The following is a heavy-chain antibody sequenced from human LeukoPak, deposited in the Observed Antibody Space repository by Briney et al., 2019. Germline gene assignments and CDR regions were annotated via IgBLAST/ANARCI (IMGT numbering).Heavy chain of an antibody. D-gene: IGHD3-10*01. J-gene: IGHJ4*02. CDR3: AKDASVVITPYYFDY. V-gene: IGHV3-23*01. Sequence: PGGSLRLSCAASGFTFSSYAIGWGRQAPREGLEWVSAISGSVGSTYYADPVKGRFTISTENSKNTFYLQRNSLIPEAPPGYYFAKDASVVITPYYFDYWGQGTLVTVSS. CDR1: GFTFSSYA. CDR2: ISGSVGST.